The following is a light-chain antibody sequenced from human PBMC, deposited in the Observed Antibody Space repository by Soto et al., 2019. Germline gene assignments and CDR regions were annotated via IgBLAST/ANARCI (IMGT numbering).Light chain of an antibody. CDR3: QQRNNWPPLYT. CDR1: QSVSSH. J-gene: IGKJ2*01. CDR2: DTS. V-gene: IGKV3-11*01. Sequence: ETVLTQSPAALSLSPGERATLCCWASQSVSSHLAWYQQKPGQAPRLLIYDTSNRATGVPARFSGSGSGIDFTLTISSLEPEDFAVYYCQQRNNWPPLYTFGQGTKLEIK.